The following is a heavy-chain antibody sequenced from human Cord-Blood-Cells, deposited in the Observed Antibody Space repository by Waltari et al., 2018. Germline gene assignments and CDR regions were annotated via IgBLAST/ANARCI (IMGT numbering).Heavy chain of an antibody. CDR2: INHSGST. D-gene: IGHD3-22*01. J-gene: IGHJ6*02. Sequence: QVQLQQRGAGLLTPSETMSLTGAGIGGSFRGFSWTWLLHLPGKGQEWIGEINHSGSTNYNPSLKSRVTISVDTSKNQFSLKLSSVTAADTAVYYCARGGGYYYDSSGYYYYYGMDVWGQGTTVTVSS. CDR3: ARGGGYYYDSSGYYYYYGMDV. CDR1: GGSFRGFS. V-gene: IGHV4-34*01.